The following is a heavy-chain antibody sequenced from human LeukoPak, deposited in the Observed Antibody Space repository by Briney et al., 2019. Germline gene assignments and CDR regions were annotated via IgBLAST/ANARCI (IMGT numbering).Heavy chain of an antibody. CDR3: ACSAAMTNNWSDP. D-gene: IGHD6-25*01. J-gene: IGHJ5*02. V-gene: IGHV4-34*01. CDR2: INHSGST. Sequence: PSETLSLTCAVYGGSYSGYYWSWTRHPPGKGLEWIGEINHSGSTNYNPSLKSRVTISVDTSKDQFYLKLSSVTAADTAVYYCACSAAMTNNWSDPWGQGTLVTVSS. CDR1: GGSYSGYY.